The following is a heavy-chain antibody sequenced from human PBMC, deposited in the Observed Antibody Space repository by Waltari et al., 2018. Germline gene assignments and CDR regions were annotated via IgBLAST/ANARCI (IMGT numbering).Heavy chain of an antibody. CDR3: ATLGPYYYYYMDV. V-gene: IGHV4-34*02. CDR1: GGSFSEFY. CDR2: SHHSAST. J-gene: IGHJ6*03. D-gene: IGHD3-16*01. Sequence: QVQLQQWGAGLLKPSETLSLTCAVYGGSFSEFYWTWYRQPPGKGLEWIGESHHSASTNYNPSLQRRLTISVDTSKTQFSLKLTSVTAADTAVYYCATLGPYYYYYMDVWGKGTTVTVSS.